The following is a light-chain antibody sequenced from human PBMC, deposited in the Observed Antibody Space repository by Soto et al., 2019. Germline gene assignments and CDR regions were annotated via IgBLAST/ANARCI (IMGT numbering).Light chain of an antibody. CDR1: SSNIGSNY. V-gene: IGLV1-47*01. Sequence: QSVLTQPPSASGTAGQRVTISCSGSSSNIGSNYVYWYQQLPGTAPKLLIYRNNQRPSGVPDRFSGSKSGTSASLAISGLRSEDEADYYCAAWDDSLSGDVVFGGRTKMNVL. CDR2: RNN. J-gene: IGLJ2*01. CDR3: AAWDDSLSGDVV.